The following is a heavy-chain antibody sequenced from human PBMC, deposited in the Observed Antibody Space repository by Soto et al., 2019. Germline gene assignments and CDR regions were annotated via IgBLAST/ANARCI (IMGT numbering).Heavy chain of an antibody. Sequence: PGGSLRLSCAASGFTFSSYWMHWVRQAPGKELVWVSRINRDGSSANYADSVKGRFTISRDNAKNTLYLQMNSLRAEDAAVYYCARETYRTFYFDNWGQGALVTVSS. CDR1: GFTFSSYW. J-gene: IGHJ4*02. D-gene: IGHD1-1*01. CDR3: ARETYRTFYFDN. V-gene: IGHV3-74*01. CDR2: INRDGSSA.